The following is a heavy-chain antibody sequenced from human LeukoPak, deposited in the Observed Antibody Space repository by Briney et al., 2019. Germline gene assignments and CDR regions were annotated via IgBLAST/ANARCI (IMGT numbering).Heavy chain of an antibody. J-gene: IGHJ6*03. CDR2: INPNSGGT. CDR1: GYTFTGYY. Sequence: ASVKVSCKASGYTFTGYYMHWVRQAPGQGLEWMGWINPNSGGTNYAQKFQGRVTMTRDTSISTAYMELSRLRSDDTAVYYCARATTVTIDYYYYYYMDVWGKGTTVTVSS. D-gene: IGHD4-11*01. V-gene: IGHV1-2*02. CDR3: ARATTVTIDYYYYYYMDV.